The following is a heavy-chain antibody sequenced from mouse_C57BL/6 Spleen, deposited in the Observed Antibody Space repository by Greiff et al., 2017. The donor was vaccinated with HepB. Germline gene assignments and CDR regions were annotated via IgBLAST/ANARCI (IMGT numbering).Heavy chain of an antibody. CDR1: GYTFTSYW. CDR3: ASLDEYDGYAMDY. CDR2: INPSNGGT. V-gene: IGHV1-53*01. D-gene: IGHD2-4*01. Sequence: QVQLQQPGTELVKPGASVKLSCKASGYTFTSYWMHWVKQRPGQGLEWIGNINPSNGGTNYNEKFKSKATLTVDNASSTAYMQLSSLTSEDSAVYYCASLDEYDGYAMDYWGQGTSVTVSS. J-gene: IGHJ4*01.